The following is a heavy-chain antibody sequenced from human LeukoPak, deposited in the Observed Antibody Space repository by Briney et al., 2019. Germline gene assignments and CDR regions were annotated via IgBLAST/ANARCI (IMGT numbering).Heavy chain of an antibody. V-gene: IGHV1-46*01. CDR3: AREEALVGATNRWFDP. CDR2: INPSGGST. CDR1: GYTFTSYY. J-gene: IGHJ5*02. D-gene: IGHD1-26*01. Sequence: ASVKVSCKASGYTFTSYYKHWVRQAPGQGLEWMGIINPSGGSTSYAQKFQGRVTMTRDMSTSTVYMELSSLRSEDTAVYYCAREEALVGATNRWFDPWGQGTLVTVSS.